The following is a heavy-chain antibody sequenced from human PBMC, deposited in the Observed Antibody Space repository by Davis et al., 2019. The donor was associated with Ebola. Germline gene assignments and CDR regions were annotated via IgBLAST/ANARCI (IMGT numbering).Heavy chain of an antibody. CDR2: MNPNSGNT. J-gene: IGHJ6*02. Sequence: ASVKVSCKASGYTFTSYDINWVRQATGQGLEWMGWMNPNSGNTGYAQKFQGRVTMTRNTSISTAYMELSSLRSEDTAVYYCARLQVRLVRGYYYYYGMDVWGQGTTVTVSS. CDR1: GYTFTSYD. D-gene: IGHD6-19*01. V-gene: IGHV1-8*01. CDR3: ARLQVRLVRGYYYYYGMDV.